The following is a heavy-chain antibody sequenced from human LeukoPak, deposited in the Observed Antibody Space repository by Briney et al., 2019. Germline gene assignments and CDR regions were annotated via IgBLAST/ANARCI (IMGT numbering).Heavy chain of an antibody. D-gene: IGHD1-26*01. J-gene: IGHJ4*02. V-gene: IGHV5-51*01. CDR3: YTVGATLEDF. CDR1: GYNFNTYW. Sequence: HGESLQISCKGSGYNFNTYWVAWVRQMPGKGLEWMGVIYPGDSDTRYSPSFQGQVTISADKSISTADLQWSSLKASDTAMYYCYTVGATLEDFWGQGTLVTVSS. CDR2: IYPGDSDT.